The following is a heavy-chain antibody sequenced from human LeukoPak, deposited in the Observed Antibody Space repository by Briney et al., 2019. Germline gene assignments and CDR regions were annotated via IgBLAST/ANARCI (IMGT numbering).Heavy chain of an antibody. D-gene: IGHD3-22*01. CDR2: MYYSGST. J-gene: IGHJ6*03. Sequence: PSETLSLTCTVSGGSISSSTYYWGWIRQPPGMGLEWIGSMYYSGSTYHNPSLKSRVTMSVDTSKNQCSLKLSSVTAADTAVYYCARVPYYYDSTFYHYYMDVWGKGTTVTISS. CDR3: ARVPYYYDSTFYHYYMDV. CDR1: GGSISSSTYY. V-gene: IGHV4-39*07.